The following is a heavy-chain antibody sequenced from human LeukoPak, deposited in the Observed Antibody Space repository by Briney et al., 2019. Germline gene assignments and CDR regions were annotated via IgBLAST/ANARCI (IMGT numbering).Heavy chain of an antibody. CDR1: GGSISNYY. CDR3: VSQYLGRFDP. CDR2: IYNSGRT. V-gene: IGHV4-59*01. J-gene: IGHJ5*02. D-gene: IGHD4-11*01. Sequence: SETLSLTCIVSGGSISNYYWSWIRQPPGEGLEWIGYIYNSGRTNYNPSLKSRVTISVDTSNNQFSLKLTSVTAADTAVYYCVSQYLGRFDPWGQGILVTVSS.